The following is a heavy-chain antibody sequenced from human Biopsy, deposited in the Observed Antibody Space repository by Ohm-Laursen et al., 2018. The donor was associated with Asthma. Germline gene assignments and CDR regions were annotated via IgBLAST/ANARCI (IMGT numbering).Heavy chain of an antibody. Sequence: SLRLSCTAFGTHFGSYNIHWARQAPGKGLEWVAVITFDGSTQHYGDSVKGRFTISRDNSKNMLFLQMNSLRAEDTAVYYCSRDTLGYYFDIWGQGTQVTVSS. V-gene: IGHV3-30-3*01. J-gene: IGHJ4*02. CDR2: ITFDGSTQ. CDR3: SRDTLGYYFDI. CDR1: GTHFGSYN. D-gene: IGHD6-13*01.